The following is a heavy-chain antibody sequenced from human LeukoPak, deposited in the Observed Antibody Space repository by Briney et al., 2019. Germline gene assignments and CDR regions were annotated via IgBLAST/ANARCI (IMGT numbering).Heavy chain of an antibody. D-gene: IGHD4-17*01. CDR1: GVTFSNSA. Sequence: GGSLRLSCAASGVTFSNSALSWVRQAPGKGLGWVAYISSSSSDIQYAESVKGRFTVSRDNVKNSLYLQMNGLRAEDTALYYCAGGAYGDTSRYGYWGQGTLVTVSS. J-gene: IGHJ4*02. CDR2: ISSSSSDI. CDR3: AGGAYGDTSRYGY. V-gene: IGHV3-21*05.